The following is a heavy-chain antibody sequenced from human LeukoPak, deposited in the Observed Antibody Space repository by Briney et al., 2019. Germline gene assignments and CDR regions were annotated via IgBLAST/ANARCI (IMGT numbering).Heavy chain of an antibody. CDR2: IWYDGNNE. J-gene: IGHJ4*02. CDR1: GFIFSSYG. CDR3: ARDCSASGSHPDY. V-gene: IGHV3-33*01. D-gene: IGHD3-10*01. Sequence: AGRSLRLSCAASGFIFSSYGMHWVRQAPGKGLEWVAVIWYDGNNEYYADSVRGRCTISRDNPKNTLYLQMNTLRAEDTAVYYCARDCSASGSHPDYWGQGTLVAVSS.